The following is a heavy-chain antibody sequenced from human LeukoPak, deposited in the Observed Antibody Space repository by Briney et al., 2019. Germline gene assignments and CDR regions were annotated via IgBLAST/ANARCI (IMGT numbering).Heavy chain of an antibody. Sequence: SETLSLTCAVYGGSFSGYYWSWIRQPPGKGLEWIGEINHSGSTNYNPSLKSRVTISVDTSKNQFSLKLSSVTAADTAAYYCARRVYDFWSGYYSHYYYYMDVWGKGTTVTVSS. CDR3: ARRVYDFWSGYYSHYYYYMDV. J-gene: IGHJ6*03. CDR1: GGSFSGYY. CDR2: INHSGST. D-gene: IGHD3-3*01. V-gene: IGHV4-34*01.